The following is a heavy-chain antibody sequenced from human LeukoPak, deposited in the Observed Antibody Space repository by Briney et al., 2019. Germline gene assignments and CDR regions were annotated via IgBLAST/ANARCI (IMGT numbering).Heavy chain of an antibody. D-gene: IGHD6-13*01. CDR1: GFTFSSYW. CDR2: ISGSGSST. J-gene: IGHJ4*02. V-gene: IGHV3-23*01. Sequence: YPGGSLRLSCAASGFTFSSYWMHWVRQAPGKGLEWVSVISGSGSSTYYADSVKGRFTISRDNSKNTLYLQMNSLRAEDTAVYYCAKEGYSSSWYFEYWGQGTLVTVSS. CDR3: AKEGYSSSWYFEY.